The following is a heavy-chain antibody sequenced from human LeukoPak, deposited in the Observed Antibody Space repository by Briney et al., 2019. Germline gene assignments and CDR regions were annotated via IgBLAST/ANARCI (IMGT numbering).Heavy chain of an antibody. CDR2: ISAYNGNT. Sequence: ASVKVSCKASGYTFTNYALSWVRQAPGQGLEWMGWISAYNGNTNYAQKFQGRVTMTTDTSTSTAYLELRSLRSDDTAVYYCARDRAAGAFYFDYWGQGTLVTVSS. V-gene: IGHV1-18*04. J-gene: IGHJ4*02. CDR3: ARDRAAGAFYFDY. D-gene: IGHD6-25*01. CDR1: GYTFTNYA.